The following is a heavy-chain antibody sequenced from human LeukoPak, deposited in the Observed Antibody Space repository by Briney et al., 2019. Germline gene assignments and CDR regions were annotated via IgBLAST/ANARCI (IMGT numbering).Heavy chain of an antibody. CDR1: GYTFTGYY. Sequence: ASVKVSCKASGYTFTGYYMHWVRQAPGQGLEWMGWINPNSGGTNYAQKFQGRVTMTRDTSISTAYMELSRLRSDDTAVYYCARTKPPWKGPLYYYYMDVWGKGTTVTISS. CDR2: INPNSGGT. CDR3: ARTKPPWKGPLYYYYMDV. V-gene: IGHV1-2*02. J-gene: IGHJ6*03. D-gene: IGHD1-1*01.